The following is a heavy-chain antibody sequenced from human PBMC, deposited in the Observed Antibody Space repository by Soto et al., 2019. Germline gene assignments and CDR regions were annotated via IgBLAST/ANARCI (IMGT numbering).Heavy chain of an antibody. CDR2: INAGNGNT. CDR3: ARDPDHSGYPLNWFDP. J-gene: IGHJ5*02. V-gene: IGHV1-3*01. CDR1: GYTFTSYA. Sequence: GGSVKVSCKASGYTFTSYAMHLVRPAPGQRLEWMGWINAGNGNTKYSQKFQGRVTITRDTSASTAYMELSSLRSEDTAVYYCARDPDHSGYPLNWFDPWGQGTLVTVSS. D-gene: IGHD3-22*01.